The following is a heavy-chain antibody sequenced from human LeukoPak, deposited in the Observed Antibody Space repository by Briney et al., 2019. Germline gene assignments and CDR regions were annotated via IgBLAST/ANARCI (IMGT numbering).Heavy chain of an antibody. J-gene: IGHJ4*02. D-gene: IGHD4-17*01. CDR2: IRYDGSNK. CDR3: ARERMDYEFTFDY. V-gene: IGHV3-30*02. CDR1: GFTFSTSG. Sequence: PGGSLRLSCATSGFTFSTSGMHWVRQAPGKGLEWVAFIRYDGSNKYYADSVKGRFTISRDNSKNTLYLQMNSLRAEDTAVYYCARERMDYEFTFDYWGQGTLVTVSS.